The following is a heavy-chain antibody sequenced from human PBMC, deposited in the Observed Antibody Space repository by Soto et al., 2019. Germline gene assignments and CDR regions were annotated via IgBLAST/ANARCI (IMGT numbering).Heavy chain of an antibody. CDR1: GYTFTTYG. V-gene: IGHV1-18*01. CDR3: ARGPTDYYDNSGNYFLDY. J-gene: IGHJ4*02. D-gene: IGHD3-22*01. CDR2: ISTYNGNT. Sequence: ASVKVSCKASGYTFTTYGMSWVRQAPGQGLDWMGWISTYNGNTKYAERLQGRVTMTTDTTTSTAYMELRSLTSDDTAVYYCARGPTDYYDNSGNYFLDYWGQGTLVTVPQ.